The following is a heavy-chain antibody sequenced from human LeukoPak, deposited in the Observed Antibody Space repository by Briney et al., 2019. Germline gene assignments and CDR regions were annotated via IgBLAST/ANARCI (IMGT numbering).Heavy chain of an antibody. Sequence: PGGSLRLPCAASGFTFDDYAMHWVRQAPGKGLEWVSGISWNSGSIGYADSVKGRFTISRDNAKNSLYLQMNSLRAEDTALYYCAKASGGATNYYGMDVWGQGTTVTVSS. CDR2: ISWNSGSI. D-gene: IGHD1-26*01. CDR3: AKASGGATNYYGMDV. V-gene: IGHV3-9*01. J-gene: IGHJ6*02. CDR1: GFTFDDYA.